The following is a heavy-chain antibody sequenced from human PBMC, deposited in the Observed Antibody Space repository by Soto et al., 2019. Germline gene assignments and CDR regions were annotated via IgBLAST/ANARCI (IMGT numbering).Heavy chain of an antibody. J-gene: IGHJ4*02. CDR2: IIPIFGTA. D-gene: IGHD3-22*01. CDR1: RGTFSSYA. Sequence: SVKVSCKASRGTFSSYAISWVRQAPGQGLEWMGGIIPIFGTANYAQKFQVRVTITADASTSTAYMELSSLRSDDTAVYYCARDLYHDSSDYAFDSWRQGTLVSVSS. V-gene: IGHV1-69*13. CDR3: ARDLYHDSSDYAFDS.